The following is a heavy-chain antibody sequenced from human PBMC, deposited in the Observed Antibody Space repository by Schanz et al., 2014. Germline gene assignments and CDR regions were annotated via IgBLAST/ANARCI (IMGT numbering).Heavy chain of an antibody. Sequence: QVQLLQFGGGVVQPGRSLRLSCAASGFTFSSYAMHWVRQAPGKGLEWVALISNDGSIKYYADSVEGRFTISRDNSRNTLYRQMNSLITEDTAVDYCASPSGYSDYGTYFDFWGQGTLVTVSS. D-gene: IGHD5-12*01. J-gene: IGHJ4*02. CDR1: GFTFSSYA. CDR3: ASPSGYSDYGTYFDF. CDR2: ISNDGSIK. V-gene: IGHV3-30-3*01.